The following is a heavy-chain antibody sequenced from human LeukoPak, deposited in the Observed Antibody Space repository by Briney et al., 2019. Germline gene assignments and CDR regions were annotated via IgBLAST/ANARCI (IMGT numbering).Heavy chain of an antibody. CDR2: ISAYNGNT. CDR1: GYTFTSYG. CDR3: ARAVGCSSTSCSGSGWYSDY. Sequence: ASVKVSCKASGYTFTSYGISWVRQAPGQGLEWMGWISAYNGNTNYAQKLQGRVTMTTDTSTSTAYMELRSLRSDDTDVYYCARAVGCSSTSCSGSGWYSDYWGQGTLVTVSS. D-gene: IGHD2-2*01. V-gene: IGHV1-18*01. J-gene: IGHJ4*02.